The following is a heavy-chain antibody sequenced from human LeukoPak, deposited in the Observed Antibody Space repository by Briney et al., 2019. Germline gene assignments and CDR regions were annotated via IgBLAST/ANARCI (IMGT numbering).Heavy chain of an antibody. CDR3: ARDLYYYDSSGYYFDY. V-gene: IGHV3-30*02. CDR1: EFTFSSYG. J-gene: IGHJ4*02. CDR2: IRHDGSYK. Sequence: SGGSLRLSCAASEFTFSSYGMHWVRQAPGKGLEWVTFIRHDGSYKYYADSVKGRFTISRDNSKNTLYLQMNSLRREDTAVYYCARDLYYYDSSGYYFDYWGQGTLVTVSS. D-gene: IGHD3-22*01.